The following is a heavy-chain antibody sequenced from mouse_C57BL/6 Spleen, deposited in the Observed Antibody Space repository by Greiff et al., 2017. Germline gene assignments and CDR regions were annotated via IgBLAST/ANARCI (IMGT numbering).Heavy chain of an antibody. J-gene: IGHJ4*01. CDR2: IHPNSGST. CDR3: AREGLRPYAMDY. D-gene: IGHD2-4*01. CDR1: GYTFTSYW. V-gene: IGHV1-64*01. Sequence: VQLQQPAAALFPPFSSFNFSCKASGYTFTSYWMHWVKQRPGQGLEWIGMIHPNSGSTNYNEKFKSKATLTVDKSSSTAYMQLSSLTSEDSAVYYCAREGLRPYAMDYWGQGTSVTVSS.